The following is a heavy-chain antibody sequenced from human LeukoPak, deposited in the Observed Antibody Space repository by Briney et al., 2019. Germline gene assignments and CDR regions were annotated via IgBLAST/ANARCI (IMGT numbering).Heavy chain of an antibody. D-gene: IGHD6-19*01. J-gene: IGHJ4*02. CDR2: TYQRSKWYN. CDR1: GDSVSINSAA. Sequence: SQTLSPTCDISGDSVSINSAAWNWIRQSPSRGLEWLGRTYQRSKWYNDYAVSVKSRITINPDISKNQFSLQLNSVTPEDTAVYYCARSPSPYSSGWYFDYWGQGTLVTVSS. V-gene: IGHV6-1*01. CDR3: ARSPSPYSSGWYFDY.